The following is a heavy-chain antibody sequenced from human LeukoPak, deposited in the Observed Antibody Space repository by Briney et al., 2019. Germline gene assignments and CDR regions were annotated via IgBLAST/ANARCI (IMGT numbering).Heavy chain of an antibody. CDR2: IYYSGST. CDR1: GGSISSYY. D-gene: IGHD6-6*01. J-gene: IGHJ3*02. CDR3: AKVIAARPYDAFDI. V-gene: IGHV4-59*01. Sequence: SETLSLTCTVCGGSISSYYWSWIRQPPGKGLEWIGYIYYSGSTNYNPSLKSRVTISVDTSKNQFSLKLSSVTAADTAVYYCAKVIAARPYDAFDIWGQGTMVTVSS.